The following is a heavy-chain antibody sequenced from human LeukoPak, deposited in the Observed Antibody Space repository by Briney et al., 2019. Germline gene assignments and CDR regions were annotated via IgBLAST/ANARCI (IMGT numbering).Heavy chain of an antibody. CDR1: GFTFSSYA. CDR3: ATIVVDKDGSFDY. Sequence: GGSLRLSCAASGFTFSSYATHWVRQAPGKGLEWVAVISYDGSNKYYADSVKGRFTISRDNSKNTLYLQMNSLRAEDTAVYYCATIVVDKDGSFDYWGQGTLVTVSS. J-gene: IGHJ4*02. V-gene: IGHV3-30*01. D-gene: IGHD2-2*01. CDR2: ISYDGSNK.